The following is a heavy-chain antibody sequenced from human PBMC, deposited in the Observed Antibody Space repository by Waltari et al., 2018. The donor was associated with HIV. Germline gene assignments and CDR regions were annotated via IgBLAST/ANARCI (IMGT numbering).Heavy chain of an antibody. CDR2: KRSKSDGGTT. J-gene: IGHJ4*02. D-gene: IGHD1-26*01. CDR3: TTFEMGSTRNY. V-gene: IGHV3-15*01. Sequence: DVQLVESGGGLVKPGGSLRLPCAVSVISFKNAWRSWVRQGPGKGPQLLGHKRSKSDGGTTDYAAAVRGRFTISTDVLNNTMSLEMKSWKVEDTGVYYCTTFEMGSTRNYWVQGTLVTVSS. CDR1: VISFKNAW.